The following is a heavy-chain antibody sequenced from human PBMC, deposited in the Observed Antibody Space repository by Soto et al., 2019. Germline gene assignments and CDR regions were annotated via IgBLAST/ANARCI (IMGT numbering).Heavy chain of an antibody. CDR3: ARGGSATAILSYYFDY. Sequence: GGSLRLFCAASGFTFSSYWMSWVRQAPGKGLESVANIKQDGSEKYYVDSVKGRFTISRDNAKNSLYLQMNSLRAEDTAVYYCARGGSATAILSYYFDYWGQGTLVTVSS. D-gene: IGHD2-2*02. CDR1: GFTFSSYW. J-gene: IGHJ4*02. CDR2: IKQDGSEK. V-gene: IGHV3-7*03.